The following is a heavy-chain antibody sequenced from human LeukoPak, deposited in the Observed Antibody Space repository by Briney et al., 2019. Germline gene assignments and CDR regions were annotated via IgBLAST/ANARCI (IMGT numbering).Heavy chain of an antibody. V-gene: IGHV3-64*01. CDR3: ATLPAAPTGDY. Sequence: AGGSLRLSCAASGFTFSSYAMHWVRQAPGKGLEYVSAISSNGGSTYYANSVKGRFTISRDNSKNTLYLQMNSLRAEDTAVYYCATLPAAPTGDYWGQGTLVTVSS. D-gene: IGHD2-2*01. CDR1: GFTFSSYA. J-gene: IGHJ4*02. CDR2: ISSNGGST.